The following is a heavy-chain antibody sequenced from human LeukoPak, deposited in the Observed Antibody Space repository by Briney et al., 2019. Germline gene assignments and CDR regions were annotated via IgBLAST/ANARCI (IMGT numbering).Heavy chain of an antibody. D-gene: IGHD3-22*01. Sequence: SETLSLTCTVSGDSISSGDYYWSWIRQPAGKRLEWIGYVSNIETTNYNPSLKSRVTISVDTSKNQFSLRLNSVTAADTAVYYCARPPHYYDTSGYSVWGQGTLVTVSS. CDR1: GDSISSGDYY. V-gene: IGHV4-61*10. J-gene: IGHJ4*02. CDR3: ARPPHYYDTSGYSV. CDR2: VSNIETT.